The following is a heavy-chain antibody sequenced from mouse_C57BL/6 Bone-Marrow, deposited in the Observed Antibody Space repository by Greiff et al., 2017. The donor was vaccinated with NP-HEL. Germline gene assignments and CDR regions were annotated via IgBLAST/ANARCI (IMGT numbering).Heavy chain of an antibody. D-gene: IGHD1-1*01. CDR1: GYTFTDYN. J-gene: IGHJ2*01. CDR3: ARGSYYGSRYYFDY. Sequence: VQLQQSGPELVKPGASVKMSCKASGYTFTDYNMHWVKQSHGKSLEWIGYINPNNGGTSYNQKFKGKATLTVNKSSSTAYMELRSLTSEDSAVYYCARGSYYGSRYYFDYWGQGTTLTVSS. V-gene: IGHV1-22*01. CDR2: INPNNGGT.